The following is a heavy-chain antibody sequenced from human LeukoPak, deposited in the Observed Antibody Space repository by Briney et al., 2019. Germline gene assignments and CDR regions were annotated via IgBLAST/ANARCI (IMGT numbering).Heavy chain of an antibody. Sequence: PSETLSLTCTVSGGSISTSIYYWGWIRQPPGKGLEWIGSIYYSGSTYYNPSLKSRVTISIDTSKNQFSLKLSSVTAADTAVYYCARGSGRGYPGRYFYYYYYMDVWGKGTTVTVSS. D-gene: IGHD3-10*01. CDR2: IYYSGST. V-gene: IGHV4-39*07. CDR1: GGSISTSIYY. J-gene: IGHJ6*03. CDR3: ARGSGRGYPGRYFYYYYYMDV.